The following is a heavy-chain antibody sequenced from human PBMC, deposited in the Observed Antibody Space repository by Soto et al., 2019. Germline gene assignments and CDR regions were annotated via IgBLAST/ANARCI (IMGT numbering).Heavy chain of an antibody. V-gene: IGHV3-30*18. CDR3: AKDRPSDYGGNSGLFDY. CDR2: ISYDGSNK. Sequence: QVQLVESGGGVVQPGRSLRLSCAASGFTFSSYGMHWVRQAPGKGLEWVAVISYDGSNKYDADSVKGRFTISRDNSKNTLYLQMNSLRAEDTAVYYCAKDRPSDYGGNSGLFDYWGQGTLVTVSS. J-gene: IGHJ4*02. D-gene: IGHD4-17*01. CDR1: GFTFSSYG.